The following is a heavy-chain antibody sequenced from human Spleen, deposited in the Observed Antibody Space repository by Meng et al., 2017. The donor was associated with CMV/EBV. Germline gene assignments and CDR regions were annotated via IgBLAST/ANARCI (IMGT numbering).Heavy chain of an antibody. CDR1: GYTFTGYY. V-gene: IGHV1-2*02. CDR2: INPSSSGT. J-gene: IGHJ1*01. Sequence: KASGYTFTGYYLYWVRQAPGQGLEWVGWINPSSSGTNYAQRFQGRVTMTRDTSITTVYMELSRLTSDDTAVYYCARKTDTGGWNFHHWGQGTLVTVSS. CDR3: ARKTDTGGWNFHH. D-gene: IGHD3-16*01.